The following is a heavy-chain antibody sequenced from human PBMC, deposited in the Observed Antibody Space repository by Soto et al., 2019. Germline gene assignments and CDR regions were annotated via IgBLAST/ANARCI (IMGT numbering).Heavy chain of an antibody. Sequence: GGSLRLSCAASGFTFSSYGMHWVRQAPGKGLEWVAVISYDGSNKYYADSVKGRFTISRDNSKNTLYLQMNSLRAEDTAVYYCAKDRGGGRRNYYYYYGMDVWGQGTTVTVSS. J-gene: IGHJ6*02. V-gene: IGHV3-30*18. CDR3: AKDRGGGRRNYYYYYGMDV. CDR2: ISYDGSNK. D-gene: IGHD3-10*01. CDR1: GFTFSSYG.